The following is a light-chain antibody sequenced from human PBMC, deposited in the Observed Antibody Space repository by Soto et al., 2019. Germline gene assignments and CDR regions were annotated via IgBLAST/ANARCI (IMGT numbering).Light chain of an antibody. V-gene: IGKV1-5*03. CDR1: QSISSW. CDR2: KAS. Sequence: DIQMTQSPCTLSASVGDRVTITCRASQSISSWLAWYQQKPGKAPKLLIYKASSLESGVPSRFSGSGSGTEFTLTISSQQPEDFATYYCQQLNGYPITFGQGTRLEIK. J-gene: IGKJ5*01. CDR3: QQLNGYPIT.